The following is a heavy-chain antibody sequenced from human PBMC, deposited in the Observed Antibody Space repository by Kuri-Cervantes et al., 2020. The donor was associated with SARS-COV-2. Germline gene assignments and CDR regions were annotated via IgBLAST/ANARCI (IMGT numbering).Heavy chain of an antibody. J-gene: IGHJ5*02. Sequence: GSLRLSCAVYGGSFSGYYWSWIRQPPGKGLEWIGEINHSGSTNYNPSLKSRVTISVDTSKNQFSLKLSSVTAADTAVYYCARGGACSSTSCYYWFDPWGQGTLVTVSS. CDR2: INHSGST. CDR3: ARGGACSSTSCYYWFDP. V-gene: IGHV4-34*01. D-gene: IGHD2-2*01. CDR1: GGSFSGYY.